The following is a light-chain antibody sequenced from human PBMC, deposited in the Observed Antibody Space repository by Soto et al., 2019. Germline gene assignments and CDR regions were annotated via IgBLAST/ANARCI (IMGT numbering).Light chain of an antibody. V-gene: IGLV1-44*01. Sequence: QSVLTQPPSASGTPGQRVTISCSGSSSNIGSYAVNWYQQLPGTAPKLLIYSNDQRPSGVPGRFSGSKSGTSASLAISGLQSEDEADYYCAAWDDSLNGNVFGTGTKLTVL. CDR2: SND. CDR1: SSNIGSYA. CDR3: AAWDDSLNGNV. J-gene: IGLJ1*01.